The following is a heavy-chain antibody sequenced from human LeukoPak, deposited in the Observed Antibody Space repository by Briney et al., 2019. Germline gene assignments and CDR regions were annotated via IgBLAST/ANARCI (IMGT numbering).Heavy chain of an antibody. CDR1: GFTVSSNY. CDR2: IYSGGST. Sequence: GGSLRLSCAASGFTVSSNYMSWVRQAPGKGLEWVSVIYSGGSTYYADSVKGRFTISRDNAKNSLYLQMNSLRAEDTAVYYCARTGGYSGYDYDYFDYWGQGTLVTVSS. V-gene: IGHV3-66*01. CDR3: ARTGGYSGYDYDYFDY. J-gene: IGHJ4*02. D-gene: IGHD5-12*01.